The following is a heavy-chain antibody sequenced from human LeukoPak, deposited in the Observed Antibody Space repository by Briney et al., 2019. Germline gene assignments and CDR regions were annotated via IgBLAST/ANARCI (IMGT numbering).Heavy chain of an antibody. V-gene: IGHV1-18*01. Sequence: GASVKVSCKASGYTFTSYGISWVRHAPGQGLEWMGRISAYNGNTNYAQKLQGRVTMTTDTSTSTAYMELRSLRSDDTAVYYCARDDGTQEGIAASFDYWGQGTLVTVSS. D-gene: IGHD6-13*01. CDR1: GYTFTSYG. J-gene: IGHJ4*02. CDR2: ISAYNGNT. CDR3: ARDDGTQEGIAASFDY.